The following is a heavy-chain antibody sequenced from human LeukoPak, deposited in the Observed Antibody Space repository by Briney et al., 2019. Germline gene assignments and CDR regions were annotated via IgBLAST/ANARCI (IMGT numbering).Heavy chain of an antibody. CDR3: ARQAAGAGNTFDP. Sequence: SETPSLTSTVSGYSICTGYYWGWIRQPPGKGLEWIGSIYHSGVAYYNPSLTRRVAISVDTAKNQCSLKLSSVTAADTAVYYCARQAAGAGNTFDPWGQGTLVTVSS. V-gene: IGHV4-38-2*02. CDR1: GYSICTGYY. D-gene: IGHD6-19*01. J-gene: IGHJ5*02. CDR2: IYHSGVA.